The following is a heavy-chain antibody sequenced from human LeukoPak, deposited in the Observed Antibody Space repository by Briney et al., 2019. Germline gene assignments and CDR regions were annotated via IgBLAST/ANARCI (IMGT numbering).Heavy chain of an antibody. CDR3: ARRNKQGAVTQYAFDI. CDR1: GYSFTSYW. Sequence: GESLKISCKGSGYSFTSYWIGWVRQMPGKGLEWMGIIYPGDSDTRYSPSFQGQVTISADKSISTAYLQWSSLKASDTAMYYCARRNKQGAVTQYAFDIWGQGTMVTVSS. CDR2: IYPGDSDT. V-gene: IGHV5-51*01. J-gene: IGHJ3*02. D-gene: IGHD1-26*01.